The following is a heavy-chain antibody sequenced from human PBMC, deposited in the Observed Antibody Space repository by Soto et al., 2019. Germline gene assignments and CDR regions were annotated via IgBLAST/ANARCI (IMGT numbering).Heavy chain of an antibody. Sequence: QVQLVQSGAEVKKPGASVKVSCKASGYTFTNYGISWVRQAPGQGLEWMGWISAYNGNTNHAQKLQGRVTMTTDTSTSTAYMELRRLRSDDTAVYYCARGVGSGSYYNQYNWFDPWGQGTLVTVSS. CDR1: GYTFTNYG. CDR3: ARGVGSGSYYNQYNWFDP. CDR2: ISAYNGNT. D-gene: IGHD3-10*01. J-gene: IGHJ5*02. V-gene: IGHV1-18*01.